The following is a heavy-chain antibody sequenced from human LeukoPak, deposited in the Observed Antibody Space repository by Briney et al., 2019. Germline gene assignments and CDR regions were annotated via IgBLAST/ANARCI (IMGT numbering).Heavy chain of an antibody. CDR1: GFTVSSYY. CDR3: ARDSYYDSSGTTGGVDY. CDR2: IYSGGST. Sequence: GGSLRLSCAASGFTVSSYYMNWVRQAPGKGLEWVSVIYSGGSTYYADSAKGRFTISRENSKNTLYLQMNSLRAEDTAVYYCARDSYYDSSGTTGGVDYWGQGNLVTVSS. J-gene: IGHJ4*02. D-gene: IGHD3-22*01. V-gene: IGHV3-66*02.